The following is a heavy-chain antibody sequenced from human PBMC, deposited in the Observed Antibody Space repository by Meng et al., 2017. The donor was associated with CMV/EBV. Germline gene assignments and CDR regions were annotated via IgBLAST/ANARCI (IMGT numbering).Heavy chain of an antibody. Sequence: SVKVSCKASGGTFSSYTISWVRQAPGQGLEWMGRIIPILVIANYEQKFQCRVTITADKSTSTAYMELSSLRSEDTAVYYCARDQLEGYSSSWYVGDGMDVWGQGTTVTVSS. J-gene: IGHJ6*02. CDR3: ARDQLEGYSSSWYVGDGMDV. V-gene: IGHV1-69*04. CDR1: GGTFSSYT. D-gene: IGHD6-13*01. CDR2: IIPILVIA.